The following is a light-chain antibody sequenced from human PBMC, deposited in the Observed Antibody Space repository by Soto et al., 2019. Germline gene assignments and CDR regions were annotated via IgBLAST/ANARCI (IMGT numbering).Light chain of an antibody. J-gene: IGLJ2*01. CDR3: CSYAGSSTLNVV. V-gene: IGLV2-23*01. CDR1: SNDIGPYNY. CDR2: EGS. Sequence: QSVLTQPASLSGSPGESITVSCTGTSNDIGPYNYVSWYQQHPGEAPKLLIYEGSKRPSGVSNRFSGSKSGNTASLTISGLQAEDEADYYCCSYAGSSTLNVVFGGGTKLTVL.